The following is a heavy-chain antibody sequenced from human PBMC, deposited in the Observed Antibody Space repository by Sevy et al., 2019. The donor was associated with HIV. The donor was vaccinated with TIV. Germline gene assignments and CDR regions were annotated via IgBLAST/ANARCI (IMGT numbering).Heavy chain of an antibody. CDR3: ARDFTIFGVVSGIDY. V-gene: IGHV3-21*04. CDR1: GFTFRTYS. D-gene: IGHD3-3*01. CDR2: ISDDSRYI. J-gene: IGHJ4*02. Sequence: GGSLRLSCAASGFTFRTYSMNWVRQAPGKGLEWLSSISDDSRYIYYSYSVKGRFTISRANAKNFLYLQMNNLRVEDTAIYYCARDFTIFGVVSGIDYWGQGNLVTVSS.